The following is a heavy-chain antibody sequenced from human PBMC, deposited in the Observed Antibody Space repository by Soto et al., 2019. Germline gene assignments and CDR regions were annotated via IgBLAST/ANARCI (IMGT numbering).Heavy chain of an antibody. CDR1: GDSISTFY. J-gene: IGHJ4*02. CDR2: VYYTGST. V-gene: IGHV4-59*01. D-gene: IGHD3-22*01. CDR3: ARGRTVRNYADDSSDYFYFFDY. Sequence: SETLSLTCTVSGDSISTFYWGWMRQSPGKELEWIGYVYYTGSTNYNPSLKSRVTISVDRSKNQFSLKLTSANAADTAVYYCARGRTVRNYADDSSDYFYFFDYWGQGTQVTVSS.